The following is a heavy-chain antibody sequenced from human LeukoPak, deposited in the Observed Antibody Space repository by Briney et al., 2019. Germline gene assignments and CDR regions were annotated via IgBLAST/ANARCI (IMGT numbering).Heavy chain of an antibody. D-gene: IGHD3-22*01. Sequence: RGGSLRLSCAASGCTFSDYYMSWIRGAPGRGLEWVSYISSRGCTIFCADSVKVRFTIPRDNAKNSLYLQMNSVRAEDAAVYSCARGTHRYYDSSGYLHYSGQGALVTVSS. V-gene: IGHV3-11*01. J-gene: IGHJ4*02. CDR2: ISSRGCTI. CDR1: GCTFSDYY. CDR3: ARGTHRYYDSSGYLHY.